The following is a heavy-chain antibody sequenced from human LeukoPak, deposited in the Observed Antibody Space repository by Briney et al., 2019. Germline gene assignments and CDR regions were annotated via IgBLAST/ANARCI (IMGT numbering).Heavy chain of an antibody. Sequence: ASVKVSCTASGYTFTGYYMHWVRQAPGQGLEWMGWINPTSGGTNYAQTFQGRVTMTRDTSISTAYMELSRLRSDDTAVYYCARWDTAMAKGLDCWGQGTLVTVSS. J-gene: IGHJ4*02. D-gene: IGHD5-18*01. CDR1: GYTFTGYY. V-gene: IGHV1-2*02. CDR2: INPTSGGT. CDR3: ARWDTAMAKGLDC.